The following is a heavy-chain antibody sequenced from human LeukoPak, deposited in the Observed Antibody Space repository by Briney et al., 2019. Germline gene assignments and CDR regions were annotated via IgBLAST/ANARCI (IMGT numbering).Heavy chain of an antibody. CDR1: GFTFSSYA. Sequence: QTGGSLRLSCAASGFTFSSYAMSWVRQAPGKGLEWVSAISGSGGSAYHADSVKGRFTISRDNSKNTLYLQMNSLRAEDTAVYYCAKSGLYYYDSSGYYFRWGQGTLVTVSS. CDR2: ISGSGGSA. D-gene: IGHD3-22*01. J-gene: IGHJ4*02. CDR3: AKSGLYYYDSSGYYFR. V-gene: IGHV3-23*01.